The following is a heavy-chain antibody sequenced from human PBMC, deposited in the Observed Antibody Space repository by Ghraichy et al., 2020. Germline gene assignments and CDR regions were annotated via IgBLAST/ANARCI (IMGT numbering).Heavy chain of an antibody. CDR3: AAMQGARNPFSY. J-gene: IGHJ4*02. CDR1: GFTFSSYA. D-gene: IGHD3-16*01. V-gene: IGHV3-23*01. CDR2: ISGSGGST. Sequence: GESLNISCAASGFTFSSYAMSWVRQAPGKGLEWVSAISGSGGSTYYADSVKGRFTISRDNSKNTLYLQMNSLRAEDTAVYYCAAMQGARNPFSYWGQGTLVTVSS.